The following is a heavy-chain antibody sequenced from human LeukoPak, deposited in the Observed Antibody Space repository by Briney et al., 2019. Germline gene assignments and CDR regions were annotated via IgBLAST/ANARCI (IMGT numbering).Heavy chain of an antibody. D-gene: IGHD3-9*01. CDR1: GFTFSSYG. V-gene: IGHV3-33*01. J-gene: IGHJ4*02. CDR3: AREYGPVSYYDILTGYNDY. Sequence: GGSLRLSCAASGFTFSSYGMHWVRQAPGKGLEWVAVIWYDGSNKYYADSVKGRFTISRDNSKNTLYLQMNSLRAEDTAVYYCAREYGPVSYYDILTGYNDYWGQGTLVTVSS. CDR2: IWYDGSNK.